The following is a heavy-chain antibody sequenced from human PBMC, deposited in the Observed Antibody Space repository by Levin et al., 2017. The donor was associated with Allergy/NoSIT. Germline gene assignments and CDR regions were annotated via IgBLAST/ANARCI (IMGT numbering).Heavy chain of an antibody. Sequence: GESLKISCAASGFTFSSYAMSWVRQAPGKGLEWVSAISGSGGSTYYADSVKGRFTISRDNSKNTLYLQMNSLRAEDTAVYYCAKPFVPYCSSTSCYEYGMDVWGQGTTVTVSS. D-gene: IGHD2-2*01. CDR1: GFTFSSYA. J-gene: IGHJ6*02. CDR2: ISGSGGST. V-gene: IGHV3-23*01. CDR3: AKPFVPYCSSTSCYEYGMDV.